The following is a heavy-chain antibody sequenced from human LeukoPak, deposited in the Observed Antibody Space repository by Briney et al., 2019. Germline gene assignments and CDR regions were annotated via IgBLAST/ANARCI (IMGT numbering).Heavy chain of an antibody. CDR3: AKVDFSTVTTGFDY. J-gene: IGHJ4*02. CDR2: ISGSGGST. D-gene: IGHD4-17*01. V-gene: IGHV3-23*01. Sequence: GGSLRLSCAASGFTFSSYAMSWVRRGPGKVLEWVSAISGSGGSTYYADSVKGRFTISRDNSKNTLYLQMNSLRAEDTAVYYCAKVDFSTVTTGFDYWGQGTLVTVSS. CDR1: GFTFSSYA.